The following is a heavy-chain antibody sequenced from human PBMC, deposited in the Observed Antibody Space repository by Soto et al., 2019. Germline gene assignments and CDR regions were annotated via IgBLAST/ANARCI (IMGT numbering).Heavy chain of an antibody. CDR1: GGSISSGGYS. CDR3: AREGGWAMGATTHGYYYGMDV. J-gene: IGHJ6*02. V-gene: IGHV4-30-2*01. CDR2: IYHSGST. D-gene: IGHD1-26*01. Sequence: PSETLSLTCAVSGGSISSGGYSWSWIRQPPGKGLEWIGYIYHSGSTYYNPSLKSRVTISVDRSKNQFSLKLSSVTAADTAVYYCAREGGWAMGATTHGYYYGMDVWGQGTTVTVSS.